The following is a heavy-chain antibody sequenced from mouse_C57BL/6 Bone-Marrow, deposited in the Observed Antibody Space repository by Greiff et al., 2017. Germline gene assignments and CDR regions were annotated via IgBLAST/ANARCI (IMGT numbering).Heavy chain of an antibody. J-gene: IGHJ2*01. CDR1: GYTFTDYE. V-gene: IGHV1-15*01. Sequence: VQLVESGAELVRPGASVTLSCKASGYTFTDYEMHWVKQTPVHGLEWIGAIDPETGGTAYNQKFKGKAILTADKSSSTAYMELRSLTSEVSAVYYCTSLIPRTLFDYWGQGTTLTVSS. CDR3: TSLIPRTLFDY. CDR2: IDPETGGT.